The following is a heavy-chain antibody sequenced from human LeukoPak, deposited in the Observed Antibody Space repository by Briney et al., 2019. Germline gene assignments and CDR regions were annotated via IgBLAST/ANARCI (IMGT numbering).Heavy chain of an antibody. CDR2: IYYSGST. CDR3: ARDLRKYYYGSGSYYGFDC. Sequence: SQTLSLTCTVSGGSISSGDYYWSWIRQPPGKGLEWIGYIYYSGSTYYNPSLKSRVTISVDTSKNQFSLKLSSVTAADTAVYYCARDLRKYYYGSGSYYGFDCWGQGTLVTVSS. CDR1: GGSISSGDYY. V-gene: IGHV4-30-4*01. D-gene: IGHD3-10*01. J-gene: IGHJ4*02.